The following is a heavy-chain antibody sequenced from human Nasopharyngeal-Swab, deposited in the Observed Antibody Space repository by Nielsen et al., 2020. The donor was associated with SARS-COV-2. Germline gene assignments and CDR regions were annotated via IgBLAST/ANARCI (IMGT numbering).Heavy chain of an antibody. CDR1: GDSVSNNGAT. Sequence: SQILSLTCVISGDSVSNNGATWNWIRQSPSRGLEWLGRTYYRSKWKSDYAVSVTSRLTINPDTSKNQFSLQLSSVTPEDTAIYYCARGGVYYYGMDVWGQGTTVTVSS. J-gene: IGHJ6*02. CDR2: TYYRSKWKS. D-gene: IGHD6-25*01. CDR3: ARGGVYYYGMDV. V-gene: IGHV6-1*01.